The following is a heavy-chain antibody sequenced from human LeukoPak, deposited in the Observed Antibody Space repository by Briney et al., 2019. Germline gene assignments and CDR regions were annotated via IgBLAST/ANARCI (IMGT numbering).Heavy chain of an antibody. CDR2: IIPILGIA. CDR3: ARHGILTGSRDDY. CDR1: GGTFSSYA. Sequence: SVKVSCKASGGTFSSYAISWVRQAPGQGLEWMGRIIPILGIANYAQKFQGRVTITADKSTSTAYMELRSLRSDDTAVYYCARHGILTGSRDDYWGQGTLVTVS. V-gene: IGHV1-69*04. D-gene: IGHD3-9*01. J-gene: IGHJ4*02.